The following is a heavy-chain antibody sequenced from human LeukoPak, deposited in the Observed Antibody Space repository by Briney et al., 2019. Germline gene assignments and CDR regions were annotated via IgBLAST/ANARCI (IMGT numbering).Heavy chain of an antibody. Sequence: GGSLRLSCAASGFTFSSYGMHWVRQAPGKGLEWVAVISYDGSNKYYADSVKGRFTISRDNSKNTLYLQMNSLRAEDTAVYYCARDQGLSYDSSGYPHAFDIWGQGTMVTVSS. J-gene: IGHJ3*02. CDR2: ISYDGSNK. D-gene: IGHD3-22*01. V-gene: IGHV3-30*03. CDR1: GFTFSSYG. CDR3: ARDQGLSYDSSGYPHAFDI.